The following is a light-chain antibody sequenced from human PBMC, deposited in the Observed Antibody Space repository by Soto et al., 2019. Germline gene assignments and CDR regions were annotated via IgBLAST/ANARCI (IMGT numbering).Light chain of an antibody. CDR1: QSISSY. Sequence: DIQMTQSPSSLSASVGDRVTITCRASQSISSYLNWYQQTPGKAPKLLIYTASRLQSGVPSRFSGRGSGTDFTLTISSLQPEDFATYYCQQSYSSPLTFGGGTKVEIK. J-gene: IGKJ4*01. V-gene: IGKV1-39*01. CDR3: QQSYSSPLT. CDR2: TAS.